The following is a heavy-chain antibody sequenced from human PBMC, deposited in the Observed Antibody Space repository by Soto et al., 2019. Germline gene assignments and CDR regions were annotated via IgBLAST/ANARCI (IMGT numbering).Heavy chain of an antibody. J-gene: IGHJ4*02. Sequence: SETLSLTCAVYGGSFSGYYWSWIRQPPGKGPEWIGEINHSGSTNYNPSLKSRVTISVDTSKNQFSLKLSSVTAADTAVYYCARGWYGDYGVTSFDYWGQGTLVTVSS. CDR3: ARGWYGDYGVTSFDY. CDR1: GGSFSGYY. V-gene: IGHV4-34*01. D-gene: IGHD4-17*01. CDR2: INHSGST.